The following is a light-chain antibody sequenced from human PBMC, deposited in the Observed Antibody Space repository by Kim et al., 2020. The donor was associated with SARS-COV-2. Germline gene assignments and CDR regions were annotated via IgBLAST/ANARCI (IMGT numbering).Light chain of an antibody. CDR3: HLWDDSSDHWV. V-gene: IGLV3-21*04. Sequence: SYELTQPPSVSVAPGKTATMTCEGKNIGSKTVHWYQQKPGQAPALVIYYDSDRPSGIPERFSGSNSGNTATLTIKRVEAGDEADYYCHLWDDSSDHWVFSGGTQLTVL. J-gene: IGLJ3*02. CDR1: NIGSKT. CDR2: YDS.